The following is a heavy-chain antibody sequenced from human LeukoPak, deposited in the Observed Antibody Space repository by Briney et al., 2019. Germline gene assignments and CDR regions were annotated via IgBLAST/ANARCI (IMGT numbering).Heavy chain of an antibody. CDR3: ASGLYDSSGSNDC. D-gene: IGHD3-22*01. V-gene: IGHV1-69*05. J-gene: IGHJ4*02. Sequence: SVKVSCKASGGTFSSYAISWVRQAPGQGLEWMGRIIPIFGTANYAQKFQGRVTITTDESTSTAYMELSSLRSEDTAVYYCASGLYDSSGSNDCWGQGTLVTVSS. CDR1: GGTFSSYA. CDR2: IIPIFGTA.